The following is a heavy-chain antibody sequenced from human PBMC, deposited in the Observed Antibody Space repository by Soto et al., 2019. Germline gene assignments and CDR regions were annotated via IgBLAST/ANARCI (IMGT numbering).Heavy chain of an antibody. CDR3: AREKQGVVAAKWEKWFDP. CDR2: IYYSGSA. V-gene: IGHV4-59*01. D-gene: IGHD2-15*01. Sequence: SETLSLTCTVSGGSISSYYWSWIRQPPRKGLEWIGYIYYSGSANYNPSLKSRVTISVDTSKNQFSLKLSSVTAADTAVYYCAREKQGVVAAKWEKWFDPWGQGTLVTVSS. J-gene: IGHJ5*02. CDR1: GGSISSYY.